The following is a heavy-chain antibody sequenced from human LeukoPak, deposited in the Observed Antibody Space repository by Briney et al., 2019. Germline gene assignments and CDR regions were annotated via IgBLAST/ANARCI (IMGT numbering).Heavy chain of an antibody. Sequence: PGGSLRLSCAASGFTFSSYAMHWVRQAPGKGLEWVAVISYDGSNKYYADSVKGRFTISRDNSKNTLYLQMNSLRAEDTAVYYCAKCDGSSVWCHFDYWGQGTLVTVSS. CDR3: AKCDGSSVWCHFDY. D-gene: IGHD6-19*01. V-gene: IGHV3-30-3*02. CDR2: ISYDGSNK. CDR1: GFTFSSYA. J-gene: IGHJ4*02.